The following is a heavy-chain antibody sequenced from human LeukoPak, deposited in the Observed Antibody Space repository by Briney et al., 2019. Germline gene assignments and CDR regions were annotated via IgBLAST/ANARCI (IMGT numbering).Heavy chain of an antibody. CDR1: GGSISSSSYY. CDR2: IYYSGST. Sequence: PSETLSLTCTVSGGSISSSSYYWGWIRQPPGKGLEWIGSIYYSGSTYYNPSLKSRVTISVDTSKNQFSLKLSSVTAADTAVYYCAKQKGAYGSGSYNFDYWGQGTLVTVSS. CDR3: AKQKGAYGSGSYNFDY. D-gene: IGHD3-10*01. J-gene: IGHJ4*02. V-gene: IGHV4-39*01.